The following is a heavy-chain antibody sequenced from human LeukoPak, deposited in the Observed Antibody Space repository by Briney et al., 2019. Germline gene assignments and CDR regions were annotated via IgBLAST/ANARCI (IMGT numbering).Heavy chain of an antibody. CDR2: IGIDSGNT. D-gene: IGHD5-24*01. Sequence: GGSLRLSCAAPGFTFSDYSMNWVRQAPGKGLEWISYIGIDSGNTNYADSVKGRFTISGDKAKNSLYLQMNSLRVEDTAVYYCARDYKYAFDNWGQGTLVIVSS. CDR3: ARDYKYAFDN. V-gene: IGHV3-48*01. J-gene: IGHJ4*02. CDR1: GFTFSDYS.